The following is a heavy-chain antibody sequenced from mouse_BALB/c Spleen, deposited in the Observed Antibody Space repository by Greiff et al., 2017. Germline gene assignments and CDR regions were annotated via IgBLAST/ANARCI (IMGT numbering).Heavy chain of an antibody. CDR3: ARGGDYRDYFDY. J-gene: IGHJ2*01. CDR1: GFTFSSFG. V-gene: IGHV5-17*02. D-gene: IGHD2-13*01. Sequence: EVHLVESGGGLVQPGGSRKLSCAASGFTFSSFGMHWVRQAPEKGLEWVAYISSGSSTIYYADTVKGRFTISRDNPKNTLFLQMTSLRSEDTAMYYCARGGDYRDYFDYWGQGTTLTVSS. CDR2: ISSGSSTI.